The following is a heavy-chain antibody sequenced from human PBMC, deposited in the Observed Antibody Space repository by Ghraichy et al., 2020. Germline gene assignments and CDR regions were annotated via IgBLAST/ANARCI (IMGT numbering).Heavy chain of an antibody. CDR3: ARGVLRYFDWLRLPVDQDYYFDY. Sequence: GGSLRLSCAASGFTFSSYAMHWVRQAPGKGLEWVAVILYDGSNKYYADSVKGRFTISRDNSKNTLYLQMDSLRAEDTAVYYCARGVLRYFDWLRLPVDQDYYFDYWGQGTLVTVSS. V-gene: IGHV3-30-3*01. D-gene: IGHD3-9*01. CDR2: ILYDGSNK. CDR1: GFTFSSYA. J-gene: IGHJ4*02.